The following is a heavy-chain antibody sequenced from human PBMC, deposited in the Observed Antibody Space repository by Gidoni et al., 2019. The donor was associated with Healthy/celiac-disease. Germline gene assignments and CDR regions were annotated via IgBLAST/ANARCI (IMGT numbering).Heavy chain of an antibody. Sequence: QVQLQPWGAGLLNPSETLSLTCAVYGGSFSGYYWSWIRQPPGKGLEWIGEINHSGSTNYNPSLKSRVTISVDTSKNQFSLKLRSVTAADTAVYYCARGQEMATSYFDYWGQGTLVTVSS. D-gene: IGHD5-12*01. CDR1: GGSFSGYY. CDR3: ARGQEMATSYFDY. V-gene: IGHV4-34*01. CDR2: INHSGST. J-gene: IGHJ4*02.